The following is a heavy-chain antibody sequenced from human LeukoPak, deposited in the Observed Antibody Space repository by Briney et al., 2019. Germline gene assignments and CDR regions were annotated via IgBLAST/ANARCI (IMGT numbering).Heavy chain of an antibody. D-gene: IGHD3-9*01. Sequence: ASVKVSCKASGYTFTGYYMHWVRQAPGQGLEWMGWINPNSGGTNYAQKFQGRVTMTRDTSISTAYMELSRLRSDDTAVYCCARGHTYYDILTGAFDYWGQGTLVTVSS. V-gene: IGHV1-2*02. CDR3: ARGHTYYDILTGAFDY. J-gene: IGHJ4*02. CDR1: GYTFTGYY. CDR2: INPNSGGT.